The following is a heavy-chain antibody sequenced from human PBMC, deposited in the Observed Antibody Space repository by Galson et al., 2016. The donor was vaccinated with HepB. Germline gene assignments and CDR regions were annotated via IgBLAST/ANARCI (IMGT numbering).Heavy chain of an antibody. V-gene: IGHV6-1*01. J-gene: IGHJ4*02. CDR2: TYYRSNWYN. Sequence: AISGYSVSSDSAAWNWIRQSPSRGLEWLGRTYYRSNWYNDFADSVKGRMTINPDTSKNQVSLHLNSVTPEDTAVYFCAREGYYGNSGFDYWGQGILVSVSS. CDR1: GYSVSSDSAA. CDR3: AREGYYGNSGFDY. D-gene: IGHD3-22*01.